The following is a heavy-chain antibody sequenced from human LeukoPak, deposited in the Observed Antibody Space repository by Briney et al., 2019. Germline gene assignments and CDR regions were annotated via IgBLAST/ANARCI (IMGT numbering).Heavy chain of an antibody. J-gene: IGHJ4*02. V-gene: IGHV3-48*03. CDR1: GFTFSSYE. CDR2: IGSRGSTM. CDR3: AKSSDYVWGSYRSYYLDY. Sequence: QPGGSLRLSCAASGFTFSSYEMNWVRQAPGKGLEWVSNIGSRGSTMYYADSVKGRFTISRGNAKNSLYLQINSLRAEDTAVYYCAKSSDYVWGSYRSYYLDYWGQGTLVTVSS. D-gene: IGHD3-16*02.